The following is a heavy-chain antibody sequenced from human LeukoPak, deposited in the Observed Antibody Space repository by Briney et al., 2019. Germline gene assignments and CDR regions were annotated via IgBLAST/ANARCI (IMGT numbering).Heavy chain of an antibody. D-gene: IGHD6-13*01. CDR1: GFTFSSYA. CDR3: ASEWGGQQLVRHHCFDY. CDR2: ISYDGSNK. Sequence: GGSLRLSCAASGFTFSSYAMHWVRQAPGKGLEWVAVISYDGSNKYYADSVKGRFTISRDNSKNTLYLQMNSLRAEDTAVYYCASEWGGQQLVRHHCFDYWGQGTLVTVSS. J-gene: IGHJ4*02. V-gene: IGHV3-30-3*01.